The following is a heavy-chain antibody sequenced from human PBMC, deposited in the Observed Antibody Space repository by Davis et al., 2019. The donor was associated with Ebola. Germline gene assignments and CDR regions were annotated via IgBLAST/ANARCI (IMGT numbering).Heavy chain of an antibody. J-gene: IGHJ4*02. Sequence: PGGSLRLSCAASGFTFSAYGMHWVRQPPGKGLEWVSFIWYDAGKKYYADSVKGRFTISRDNSKNTLFLQMNSLRAEDTALYYCARDNLPDYYDSDGYSPNLDYWGQGTLVTVSS. D-gene: IGHD3-22*01. CDR2: IWYDAGKK. V-gene: IGHV3-33*01. CDR3: ARDNLPDYYDSDGYSPNLDY. CDR1: GFTFSAYG.